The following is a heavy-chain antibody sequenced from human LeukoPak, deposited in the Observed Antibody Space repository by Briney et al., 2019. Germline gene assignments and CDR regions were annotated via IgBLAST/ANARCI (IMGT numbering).Heavy chain of an antibody. CDR2: MNPNSGNT. V-gene: IGHV1-8*01. D-gene: IGHD1-26*01. Sequence: GASVKVSCTASGYTFTSYDINWVRQATGQGLEWMGWMNPNSGNTGYAQKFQGRVTMTRNTSISTDYMELSSLRSEDTAVYYCASGIVGAWYYFDYWGQGTLVTVSS. CDR1: GYTFTSYD. CDR3: ASGIVGAWYYFDY. J-gene: IGHJ4*02.